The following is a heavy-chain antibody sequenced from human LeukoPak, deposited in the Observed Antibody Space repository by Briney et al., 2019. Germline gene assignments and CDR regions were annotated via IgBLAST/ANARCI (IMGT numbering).Heavy chain of an antibody. J-gene: IGHJ4*02. D-gene: IGHD2-21*01. V-gene: IGHV1-46*01. CDR2: INPNVGST. CDR3: ARSIGDYPTNYYFDY. Sequence: SVKVSCKASGYTFTSYYMHWVRQAPGQGLEWMGIINPNVGSTTYAQKFQGRVTMTRDTSTSTVYMELSSLRSEDTAVFYCARSIGDYPTNYYFDYWGQGTLVTVSS. CDR1: GYTFTSYY.